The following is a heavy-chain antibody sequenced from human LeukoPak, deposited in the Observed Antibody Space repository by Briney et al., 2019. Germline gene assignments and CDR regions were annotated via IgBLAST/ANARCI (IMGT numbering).Heavy chain of an antibody. CDR2: IVVGSDNT. CDR3: AADIDYYDGSGYYKNFDY. D-gene: IGHD3-22*01. CDR1: GFTFTSSA. V-gene: IGHV1-58*01. Sequence: GASVKVSCKASGFTFTSSAVQWVRQARGQRLEWIGWIVVGSDNTDYAQKFQERVTITRDMSTTTAYMELSILRSEDTAVYYCAADIDYYDGSGYYKNFDYWGQGTLVTVSS. J-gene: IGHJ4*02.